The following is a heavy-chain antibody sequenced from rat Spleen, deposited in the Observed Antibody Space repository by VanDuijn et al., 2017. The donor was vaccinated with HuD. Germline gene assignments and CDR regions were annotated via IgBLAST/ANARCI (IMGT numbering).Heavy chain of an antibody. CDR3: TATYYGYISYSDY. Sequence: EVQLQESGPGLVKPSQSLSLTCSVTGYSITSSYRWNWIRNFPGNKLEWMGYINNAGSTNYNPSLKSRISISRDTSKNQFFLQVNSVTTEDTGTYYCTATYYGYISYSDYWGQGVMVTVSS. V-gene: IGHV3-3*01. D-gene: IGHD1-9*01. CDR1: GYSITSSYR. CDR2: INNAGST. J-gene: IGHJ2*01.